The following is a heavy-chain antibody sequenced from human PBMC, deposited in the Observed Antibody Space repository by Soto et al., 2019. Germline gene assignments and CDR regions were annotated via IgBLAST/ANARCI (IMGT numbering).Heavy chain of an antibody. CDR3: ARIQGGGAYYDS. J-gene: IGHJ4*02. D-gene: IGHD2-21*01. CDR2: IDWDDDK. CDR1: GFSLSTSGMR. V-gene: IGHV2-70*04. Sequence: SGPTLVNPTQTLTLTCTFSGFSLSTSGMRVSWIRQPPGKALEWLARIDWDDDKFYSTSLKTRLAISKDTSKNQVVLTTTNMDPVDTATYYCARIQGGGAYYDSWGQGTLVTVSS.